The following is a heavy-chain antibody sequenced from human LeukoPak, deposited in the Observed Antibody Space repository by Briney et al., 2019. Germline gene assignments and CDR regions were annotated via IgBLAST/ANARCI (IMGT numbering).Heavy chain of an antibody. Sequence: VASVNVSCKASGYAFTVRYMHWVRPVPGQGLEWMGFIKPESGFTNYAEKFQDRVTMTRDTSITTVYMELSSLGSGDTALYYCSTEDKYCRTTTCDDYWGQGTLVTVSS. CDR3: STEDKYCRTTTCDDY. CDR2: IKPESGFT. V-gene: IGHV1-2*02. D-gene: IGHD2-15*01. CDR1: GYAFTVRY. J-gene: IGHJ4*02.